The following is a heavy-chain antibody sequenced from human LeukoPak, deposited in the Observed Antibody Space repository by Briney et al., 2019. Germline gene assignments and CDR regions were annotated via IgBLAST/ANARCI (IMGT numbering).Heavy chain of an antibody. CDR1: GYTFTGYY. CDR3: SRHFGYDILTGYHYYGRVV. Sequence: ASVKVSCKASGYTFTGYYMHWVRQAPGQELEWMGWINPNSGGTNYAQKFQGRVTMTRDTSISTAYMELSRLRSDDTAVYYCSRHFGYDILTGYHYYGRVVWGQGTTVTVSS. V-gene: IGHV1-2*02. J-gene: IGHJ6*02. CDR2: INPNSGGT. D-gene: IGHD3-9*01.